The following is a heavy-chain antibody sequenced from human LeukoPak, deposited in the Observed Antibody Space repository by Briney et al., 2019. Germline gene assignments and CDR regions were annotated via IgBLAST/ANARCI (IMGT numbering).Heavy chain of an antibody. J-gene: IGHJ3*01. CDR3: ARSSYSSSSSV. Sequence: TGGSLRLSCAVSGFIFSGFWMSWSRQAPGKGLEWVASINPDGSEGYYADVVKGRFTISRDNAKNSLYLQINSLRAEDTAVYYCARSSYSSSSSVWGQGTMVTVSS. D-gene: IGHD6-6*01. V-gene: IGHV3-7*03. CDR2: INPDGSEG. CDR1: GFIFSGFW.